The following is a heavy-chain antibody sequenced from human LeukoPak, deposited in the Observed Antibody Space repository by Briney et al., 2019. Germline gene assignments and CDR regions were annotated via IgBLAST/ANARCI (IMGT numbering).Heavy chain of an antibody. CDR3: AKESESEVYYDSSGFDY. J-gene: IGHJ4*02. D-gene: IGHD3-22*01. CDR1: GFTFNTYA. Sequence: PGGSLRLSCAASGFTFNTYAMSWVRQAPGKELEWVSAISGSGGSTYYADSVKGRSTISRDNSKNTLYLQMNSLRAEDTAVYYCAKESESEVYYDSSGFDYWGQGTLVTVSS. CDR2: ISGSGGST. V-gene: IGHV3-23*01.